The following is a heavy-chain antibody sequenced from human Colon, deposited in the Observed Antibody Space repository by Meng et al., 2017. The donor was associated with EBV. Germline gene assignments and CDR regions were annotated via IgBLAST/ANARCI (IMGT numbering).Heavy chain of an antibody. Sequence: QVQRQESGPGLVKPSGTLSFTCTVSGDSISSDSWWSWVRQPPGKGLEWIGEVYHRGDTNYNPSLKSRVDISVDKSKNQFYLSLFSVTAADTAVYYCGRDQGRELINHWGQGTLITVSS. CDR1: GDSISSDSW. CDR3: GRDQGRELINH. D-gene: IGHD1-7*01. V-gene: IGHV4-4*02. CDR2: VYHRGDT. J-gene: IGHJ4*02.